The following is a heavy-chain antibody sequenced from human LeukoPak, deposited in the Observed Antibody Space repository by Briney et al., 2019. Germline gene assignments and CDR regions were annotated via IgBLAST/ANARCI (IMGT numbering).Heavy chain of an antibody. CDR1: GFTFSSYA. Sequence: PGGSLRLSCAASGFTFSSYAMSWVRQAPGKGLEWVSVISASGGSTYYADSVKGRFTISRDNSKNTLYLRMNSLRAEDSAVYYCAKGSHYYDSSGYYTHWGQGTLVTVSS. CDR2: ISASGGST. D-gene: IGHD3-22*01. V-gene: IGHV3-23*01. CDR3: AKGSHYYDSSGYYTH. J-gene: IGHJ4*02.